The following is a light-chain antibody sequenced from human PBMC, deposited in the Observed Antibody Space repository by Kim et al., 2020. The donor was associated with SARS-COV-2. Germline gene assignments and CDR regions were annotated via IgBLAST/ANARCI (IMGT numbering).Light chain of an antibody. CDR2: DAS. CDR3: QQRRTWPLT. Sequence: LAQGERDTLARRASQKIGDWIAWYQQKSGQAPRLLIYDASTRATGVPARFSGSGSGTDFTLTISSLEPEDIAVYYCQQRRTWPLTFGGGTKVDIK. CDR1: QKIGDW. V-gene: IGKV3-11*01. J-gene: IGKJ4*01.